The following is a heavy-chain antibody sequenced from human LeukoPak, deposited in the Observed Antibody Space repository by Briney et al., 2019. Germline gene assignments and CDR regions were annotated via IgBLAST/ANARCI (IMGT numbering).Heavy chain of an antibody. D-gene: IGHD3-22*01. J-gene: IGHJ4*02. CDR3: ARGSAYYYDSSGYPTFDY. CDR1: GGSINAYY. V-gene: IGHV4-59*01. Sequence: SETLSLTCTVSGGSINAYYWSWIRQTPGKGLEWIGHTYYSGNTNYNPSLKSRVTISVDTSKNQFSLKLSSVTAADTAVYYCARGSAYYYDSSGYPTFDYWGQGTLVTVSS. CDR2: TYYSGNT.